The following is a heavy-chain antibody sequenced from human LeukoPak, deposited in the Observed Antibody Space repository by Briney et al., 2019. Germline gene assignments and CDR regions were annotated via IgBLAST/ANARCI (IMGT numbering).Heavy chain of an antibody. CDR3: ATHSSSRREYGY. Sequence: GGSLRLSCAASGFTFSSYSMNWVRQAPGKGLEWVSSISSSSSYIYYADSVKGRFTISRDNAKNSLYLQMNSLRAEDTAVYYCATHSSSRREYGYWGQGTLVTVSS. V-gene: IGHV3-21*04. D-gene: IGHD6-13*01. CDR1: GFTFSSYS. J-gene: IGHJ4*02. CDR2: ISSSSSYI.